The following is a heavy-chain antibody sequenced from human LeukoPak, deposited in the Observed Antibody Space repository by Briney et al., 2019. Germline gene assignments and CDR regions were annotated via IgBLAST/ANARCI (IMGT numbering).Heavy chain of an antibody. Sequence: SQTLSLTCAISGDSVSSNNAAWNWIRQSPSRGLEWLGRTYYRSEWYNDYAVSVKSRITIKPDTSKKQFSLQLNSVTPEDTAVYYCAREYSSDWYLFWFDPWGQGTLVTVSS. J-gene: IGHJ5*02. V-gene: IGHV6-1*01. D-gene: IGHD6-19*01. CDR3: AREYSSDWYLFWFDP. CDR2: TYYRSEWYN. CDR1: GDSVSSNNAA.